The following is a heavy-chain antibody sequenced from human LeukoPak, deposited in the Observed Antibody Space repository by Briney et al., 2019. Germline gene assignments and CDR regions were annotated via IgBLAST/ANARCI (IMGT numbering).Heavy chain of an antibody. J-gene: IGHJ6*03. D-gene: IGHD2-2*01. V-gene: IGHV5-51*01. CDR3: ARHRYCSSTSCPLDYYYMDV. CDR1: GYSFTSYW. Sequence: GESLKISCKGSGYSFTSYWIGWVRQMPWKGLEWMGIIYPGDSDTRYSPSFQGQVTISADKSISTAYLQWSSLKASDTAMYYCARHRYCSSTSCPLDYYYMDVWGKGTTVTVPS. CDR2: IYPGDSDT.